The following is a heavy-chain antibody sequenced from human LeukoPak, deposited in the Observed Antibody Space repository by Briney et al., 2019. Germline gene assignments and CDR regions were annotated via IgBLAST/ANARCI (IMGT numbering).Heavy chain of an antibody. J-gene: IGHJ3*02. D-gene: IGHD3-22*01. V-gene: IGHV3-11*04. CDR3: ARDWVDYYDSSGGLDI. CDR1: GFTFSDYN. Sequence: PGGSLRLSCAASGFTFSDYNMRWIRQAPGKGLEWVSYISSSGSTIYYADSVKGRFTISRDNAKNSLYLQMNSLRAEDTAVYYCARDWVDYYDSSGGLDIWGQGTMVTVSS. CDR2: ISSSGSTI.